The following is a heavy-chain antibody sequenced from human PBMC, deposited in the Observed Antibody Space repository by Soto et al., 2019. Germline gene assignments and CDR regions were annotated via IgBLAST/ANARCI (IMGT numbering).Heavy chain of an antibody. Sequence: PGGSLRLSCAASGFTFSSYAMSWVRQAPGKGLEWVSAISGSGGSTYYADSVKGRFTISRDNSKNTLYLQMNSLRAEDTAGYYCAKGRKASRLFIPGSTKVYYYYCMDCWDQGITVTLSS. CDR3: AKGRKASRLFIPGSTKVYYYYCMDC. D-gene: IGHD2-21*01. CDR2: ISGSGGST. V-gene: IGHV3-23*01. J-gene: IGHJ6*02. CDR1: GFTFSSYA.